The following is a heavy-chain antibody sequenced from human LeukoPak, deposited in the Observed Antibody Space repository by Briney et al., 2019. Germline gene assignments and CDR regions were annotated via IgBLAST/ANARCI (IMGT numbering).Heavy chain of an antibody. CDR2: IYYSGST. CDR3: AFYCSSTSCSNWFDP. V-gene: IGHV4-39*01. J-gene: IGHJ5*02. CDR1: GGSISSSSYY. D-gene: IGHD2-2*01. Sequence: SETLSLTCTVSGGSISSSSYYWGWIRQPPGKGLEWIGRIYYSGSTYYNPSLKSRVTISVDTSKNQFSLKLSSVTAADTAVYYCAFYCSSTSCSNWFDPWGQGTLVTVSS.